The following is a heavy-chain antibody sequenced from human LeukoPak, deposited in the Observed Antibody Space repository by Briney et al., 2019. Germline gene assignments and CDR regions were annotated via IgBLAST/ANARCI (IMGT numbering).Heavy chain of an antibody. D-gene: IGHD3-22*01. J-gene: IGHJ4*02. V-gene: IGHV4-39*01. CDR2: IYYSGSP. CDR3: ARLEDYYDSSGYHPYYFDY. CDR1: GGSVSSSNYY. Sequence: PSETLSLTCTVSGGSVSSSNYYWRWIRQPPGKGLEWIGSIYYSGSPYYDPSLKSRVTISVDTSKNQFSLKLRSVTAADTAVYYCARLEDYYDSSGYHPYYFDYWGQGTLVTVSS.